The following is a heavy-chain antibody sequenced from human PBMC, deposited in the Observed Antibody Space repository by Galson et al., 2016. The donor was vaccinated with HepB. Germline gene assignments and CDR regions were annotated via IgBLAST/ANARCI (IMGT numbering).Heavy chain of an antibody. V-gene: IGHV3-21*01. CDR2: VDPTGHYI. CDR1: GLTFSGYN. D-gene: IGHD2-2*01. Sequence: SLRLSCAASGLTFSGYNMDWVRQPPGSGLEWVASVDPTGHYIYYGNSMRGRFTISRDNAKNSLYLQMNALRADDTAVYYCARGHSGAYQRSDAFDIWGQGTMVTVSS. CDR3: ARGHSGAYQRSDAFDI. J-gene: IGHJ3*02.